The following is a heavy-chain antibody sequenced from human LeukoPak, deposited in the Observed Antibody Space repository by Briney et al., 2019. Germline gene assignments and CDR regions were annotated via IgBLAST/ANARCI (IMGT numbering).Heavy chain of an antibody. Sequence: PGGSLRLSCAASGFTFSSYGMHWVRQAPGKGLEWVAFIRYDGSNKYYADSVKGRFTISRDNSKNTLYLQTNSLRAEDTAVYYCAKEDCSGGSCYSAFDAFDIWGQGTMVTVSS. D-gene: IGHD2-15*01. CDR3: AKEDCSGGSCYSAFDAFDI. V-gene: IGHV3-30*02. J-gene: IGHJ3*02. CDR1: GFTFSSYG. CDR2: IRYDGSNK.